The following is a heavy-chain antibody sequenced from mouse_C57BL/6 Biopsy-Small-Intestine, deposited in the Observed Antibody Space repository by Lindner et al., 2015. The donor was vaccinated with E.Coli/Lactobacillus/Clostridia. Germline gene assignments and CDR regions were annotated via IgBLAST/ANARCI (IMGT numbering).Heavy chain of an antibody. Sequence: VQLQESGAELVKPGASVKMSCKASGYTFTNYWMTWVNQRPGQGLEWIGDVYPGHGSTNYNEKFKNKATLTVDTSSSTVYMQLRGLTSEDSAVYYCAIYDRDNAMDYWGQGTSVIVST. CDR2: VYPGHGST. CDR3: AIYDRDNAMDY. CDR1: GYTFTNYW. D-gene: IGHD2-12*01. J-gene: IGHJ4*01. V-gene: IGHV1-55*01.